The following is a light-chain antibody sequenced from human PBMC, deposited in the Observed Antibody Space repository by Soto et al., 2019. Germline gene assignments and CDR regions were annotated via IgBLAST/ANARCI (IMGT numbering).Light chain of an antibody. Sequence: NFMLTQPPSVSGSPGGTVSISCVRSGGTIANYHVQWYQRRPGSAPTTVIYEDYERPPGVPDRFSGYIAVASNSASLTISGLKAEDEADYFCQSFDGSNYVVFGGGTQLTVL. CDR3: QSFDGSNYVV. CDR1: GGTIANYH. J-gene: IGLJ7*01. V-gene: IGLV6-57*04. CDR2: EDY.